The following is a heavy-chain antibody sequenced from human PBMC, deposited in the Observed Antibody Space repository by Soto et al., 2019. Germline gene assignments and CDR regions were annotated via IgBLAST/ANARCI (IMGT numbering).Heavy chain of an antibody. Sequence: GGSLRLSCAASGFTFSSYGMHWVRQAPGKGLEWVSGITGSGGSTYYADSVKGRFTISRDNSKNTLYLQMNSLRVEDTATYYCAKEVEPAFDYWGQGTLVTVSS. D-gene: IGHD2-15*01. CDR3: AKEVEPAFDY. J-gene: IGHJ4*02. CDR2: ITGSGGST. CDR1: GFTFSSYG. V-gene: IGHV3-23*01.